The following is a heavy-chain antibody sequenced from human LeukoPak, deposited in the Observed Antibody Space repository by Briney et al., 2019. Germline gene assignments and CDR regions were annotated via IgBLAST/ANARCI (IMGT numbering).Heavy chain of an antibody. CDR3: AKGRGSGSYYYTPDY. D-gene: IGHD3-10*01. Sequence: GGSLRLSCAASGFTFNNYVMSWVRQAPGKGLEWVSAVSATGGSTYCADSVKGRFAISRDNSKNTLYLQMNSLRAEDTAIYYCAKGRGSGSYYYTPDYWGQGTLVTVSP. CDR2: VSATGGST. CDR1: GFTFNNYV. V-gene: IGHV3-23*01. J-gene: IGHJ4*02.